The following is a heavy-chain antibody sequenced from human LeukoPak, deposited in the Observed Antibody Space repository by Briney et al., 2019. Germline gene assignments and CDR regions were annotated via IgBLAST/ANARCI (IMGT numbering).Heavy chain of an antibody. CDR3: ARGDSSGYYSEVGDY. J-gene: IGHJ4*02. CDR2: ISGSGGST. CDR1: GFTFSSYA. Sequence: GGSLRLSCAASGFTFSSYAMSWVRQAPGKGLEWVSAISGSGGSTYYADSVKGRFTISRDNSKNTLYLQMNSLRAEDTAVYYCARGDSSGYYSEVGDYWGQGTLVTVSS. D-gene: IGHD3-22*01. V-gene: IGHV3-23*01.